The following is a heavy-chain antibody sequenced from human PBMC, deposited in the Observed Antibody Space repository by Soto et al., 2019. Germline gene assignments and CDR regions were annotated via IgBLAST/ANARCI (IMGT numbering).Heavy chain of an antibody. Sequence: PSETLSLTCTVSGGSISSDYYHLTWIRPSPERGLEWIGYIHHSGSILYNPSLKSRVTISVDTSKNQFSLHLSSVTAADTAVYFCAREDDGGDTLDVWGQGTTVTVSS. CDR1: GGSISSDYYH. CDR3: AREDDGGDTLDV. J-gene: IGHJ6*02. V-gene: IGHV4-30-4*08. D-gene: IGHD2-21*02. CDR2: IHHSGSI.